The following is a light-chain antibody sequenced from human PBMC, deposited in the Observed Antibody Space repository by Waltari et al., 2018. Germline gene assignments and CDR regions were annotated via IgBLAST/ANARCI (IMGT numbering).Light chain of an antibody. CDR2: STN. J-gene: IGLJ3*02. Sequence: QTVVTQEPSFSVSPGGIVTLTCGLSSGPVSISHYPSWYQQTPGHPPRALTYSTNSRSAGVSDRFSGSSLGNKAARAITGAQADDECDYYCVLYMGSDILFGGGTKLTVL. CDR1: SGPVSISHY. V-gene: IGLV8-61*01. CDR3: VLYMGSDIL.